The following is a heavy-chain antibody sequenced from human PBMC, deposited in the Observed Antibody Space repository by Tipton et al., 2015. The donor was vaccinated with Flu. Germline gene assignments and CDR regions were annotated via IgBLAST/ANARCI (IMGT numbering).Heavy chain of an antibody. CDR1: GYSIRSSNYY. Sequence: TPSLTCAVSGYSIRSSNYYWGWIRQPPGKGLEWIGNIFHSGNSYHNPSLKSRVTMSVETSKNQFSLKLSSVTAADTAVYYCARRDYSNYVSEPKNWFDSWGQGVLVTVSS. CDR2: IFHSGNS. D-gene: IGHD4-11*01. V-gene: IGHV4-38-2*01. CDR3: ARRDYSNYVSEPKNWFDS. J-gene: IGHJ5*01.